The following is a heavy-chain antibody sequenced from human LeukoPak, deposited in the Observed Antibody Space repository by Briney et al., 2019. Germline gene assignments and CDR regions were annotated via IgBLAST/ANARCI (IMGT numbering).Heavy chain of an antibody. CDR1: GFTVSNNY. V-gene: IGHV3-53*01. Sequence: GGSLRLSCAVSGFTVSNNYMNWVRQAPGKGLEWVSIIYSGGRTYYADSAKGRFTISRDIFKNTVYLQMNSLRAEDTAVYYCAREGATTAFDYWGQGTLVTVSS. CDR3: AREGATTAFDY. CDR2: IYSGGRT. J-gene: IGHJ4*02. D-gene: IGHD1-26*01.